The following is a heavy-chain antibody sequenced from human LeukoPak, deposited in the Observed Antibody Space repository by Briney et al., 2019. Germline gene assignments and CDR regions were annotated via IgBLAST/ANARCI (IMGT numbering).Heavy chain of an antibody. CDR1: GFTFSRSW. V-gene: IGHV3-7*01. CDR3: GSCSGGSCHSGWFDP. CDR2: INEDASEI. D-gene: IGHD2-15*01. J-gene: IGHJ5*02. Sequence: GGSLRLSCAASGFTFSRSWMTRVRQAPGKGLEWVASINEDASEIHYVDSVKGRFTISRDNAKNTLYLQMNSLRAEDTAVYYCGSCSGGSCHSGWFDPWGQGTLVTVSS.